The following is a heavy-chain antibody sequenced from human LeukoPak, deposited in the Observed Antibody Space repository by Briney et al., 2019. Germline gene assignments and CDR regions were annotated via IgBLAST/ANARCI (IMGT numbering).Heavy chain of an antibody. CDR3: TRDRDCSSTSCYEEYAFDI. Sequence: GGSLRLSCAASGFTFSSYGMSWVRQAPGKGLEWVSSISSSSYYIYYADSVKGRFTISRDNANNSLYLQMNSLRAEDTAVYYCTRDRDCSSTSCYEEYAFDIWGQGTMVTVSS. J-gene: IGHJ3*02. V-gene: IGHV3-21*01. CDR1: GFTFSSYG. D-gene: IGHD2-2*01. CDR2: ISSSSYYI.